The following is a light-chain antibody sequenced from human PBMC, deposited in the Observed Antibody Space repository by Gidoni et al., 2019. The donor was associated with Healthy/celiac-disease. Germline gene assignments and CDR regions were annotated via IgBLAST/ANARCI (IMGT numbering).Light chain of an antibody. Sequence: DIVMTQSPDSLAVSLVERATINCKSSQSVLYSSNNKNYLAWYQQKPGQPPKLLIYWASTRESGVPDRFSGSGSGTDFILTISSLQAEDVAVYYCQQYYSTPLTFGGGTKVEIK. V-gene: IGKV4-1*01. J-gene: IGKJ4*01. CDR1: QSVLYSSNNKNY. CDR3: QQYYSTPLT. CDR2: WAS.